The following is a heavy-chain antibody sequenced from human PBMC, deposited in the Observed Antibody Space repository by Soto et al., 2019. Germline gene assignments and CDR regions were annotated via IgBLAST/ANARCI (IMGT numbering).Heavy chain of an antibody. J-gene: IGHJ6*02. CDR1: GLTFSSYG. D-gene: IGHD7-27*01. Sequence: XGSLRLSCAASGLTFSSYGMHWVRQAPGKGLEWVAVISYDGSNKYYADSVKGRFTISRDNSKNTLYLQMNSLRAEDTAVYYCAMGIGAYYYYGMDVWGQGTTVTVSS. CDR3: AMGIGAYYYYGMDV. CDR2: ISYDGSNK. V-gene: IGHV3-30*03.